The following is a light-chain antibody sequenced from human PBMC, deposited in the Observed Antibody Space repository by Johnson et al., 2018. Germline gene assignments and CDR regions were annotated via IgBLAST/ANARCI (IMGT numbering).Light chain of an antibody. V-gene: IGLV1-51*02. J-gene: IGLJ1*01. CDR3: GTWDSSLSAGNV. Sequence: QSVLTQPPSVSAAPGQKVTISCSGSSSNIGNNYVSWYQQLPGTAPKLLIYENNKRPSGIPDRFSGSQSGTSATLGITGLQTGAEAEYYCGTWDSSLSAGNVFGTGTKVTVL. CDR2: ENN. CDR1: SSNIGNNY.